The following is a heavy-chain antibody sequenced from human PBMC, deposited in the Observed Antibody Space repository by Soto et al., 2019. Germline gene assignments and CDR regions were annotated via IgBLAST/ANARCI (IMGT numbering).Heavy chain of an antibody. Sequence: EVQLVESGGGLVQPGGSLRLSCAASGFTFSSYWMHWVRQAPGKGLVWVSRINSDGSSTSYADSVKGRFTISRDNAKNTLYLQMNSLRAEDTAVYYCARDPAASPRGTLGYGMDVWGQGTTVTVSS. V-gene: IGHV3-74*01. J-gene: IGHJ6*02. CDR1: GFTFSSYW. CDR2: INSDGSST. CDR3: ARDPAASPRGTLGYGMDV. D-gene: IGHD2-15*01.